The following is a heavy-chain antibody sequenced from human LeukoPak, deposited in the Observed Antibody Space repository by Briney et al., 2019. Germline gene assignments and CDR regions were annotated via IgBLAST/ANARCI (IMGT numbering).Heavy chain of an antibody. CDR3: ARGGDTAKGGKD. J-gene: IGHJ4*02. CDR1: GGSISGDGHY. V-gene: IGHV4-31*03. D-gene: IGHD5-18*01. CDR2: IHPGGTI. Sequence: PSETLSLTCTVSGGSISGDGHYWTWTRQHPGEGLEWLGFIHPGGTIYYNPSLSSRLFISADTSNNQMSLKLSFVTAADTAVYYCARGGDTAKGGKDWGQGTLVTVS.